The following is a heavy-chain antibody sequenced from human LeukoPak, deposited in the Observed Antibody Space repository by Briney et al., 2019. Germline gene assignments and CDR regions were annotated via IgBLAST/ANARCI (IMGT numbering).Heavy chain of an antibody. CDR3: ARGGAFCSITPCHEFDH. V-gene: IGHV1-2*02. CDR1: GYTFTGSY. Sequence: GASVNVSCKTSGYTFTGSYLHWVRHVPGQGLEWMGWTNPSTGGTKSAQQFEGRVTMTRDTSNTTGYMELRSLRPDDTAKYYCARGGAFCSITPCHEFDHWGQGTLVIVSS. J-gene: IGHJ4*02. D-gene: IGHD3-10*01. CDR2: TNPSTGGT.